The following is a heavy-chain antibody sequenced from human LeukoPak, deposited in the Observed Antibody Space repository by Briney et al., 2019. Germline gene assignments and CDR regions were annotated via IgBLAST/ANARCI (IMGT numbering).Heavy chain of an antibody. Sequence: GGSLRLSCAAFGFTFSSYAMSWVRQAPGKGLEWVSAISGSGGSTYYADSVKGRFTIPRDNSENSLYRQMNSLRAEDTAVYYCAKPDSSGWYDGLGYWGQGTLVTVSS. D-gene: IGHD6-19*01. V-gene: IGHV3-23*01. CDR2: ISGSGGST. CDR1: GFTFSSYA. J-gene: IGHJ4*02. CDR3: AKPDSSGWYDGLGY.